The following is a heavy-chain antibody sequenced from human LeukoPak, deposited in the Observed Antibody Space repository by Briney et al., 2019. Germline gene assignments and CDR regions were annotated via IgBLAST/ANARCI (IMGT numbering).Heavy chain of an antibody. J-gene: IGHJ4*02. CDR1: GFTFSDYY. V-gene: IGHV3-11*01. Sequence: PGGSLRLSCAASGFTFSDYYTSWIRQAPGKGLEWVSYISSSGSTIYYADSVKGRFTISRDNAKNSLYLQMNSLRAEDTAVYYCARAEYSGSYPLWYWGQGTLVTVSS. CDR3: ARAEYSGSYPLWY. D-gene: IGHD1-26*01. CDR2: ISSSGSTI.